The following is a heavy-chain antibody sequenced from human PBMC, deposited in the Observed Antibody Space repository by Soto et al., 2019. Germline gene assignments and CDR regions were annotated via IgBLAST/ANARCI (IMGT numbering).Heavy chain of an antibody. D-gene: IGHD5-18*01. CDR2: IIPIFDSP. V-gene: IGHV1-69*05. CDR3: ARDTAMATYYYYYGMDV. J-gene: IGHJ6*02. CDR1: GGSFSTYA. Sequence: SVKVSCKASGGSFSTYAFSWVRQAPGHGLEWMGGIIPIFDSPYYAQNFQGRVTMTTDTSTSTAYMELRSLRSDDTAVYYCARDTAMATYYYYYGMDVWGQGTTVTVSS.